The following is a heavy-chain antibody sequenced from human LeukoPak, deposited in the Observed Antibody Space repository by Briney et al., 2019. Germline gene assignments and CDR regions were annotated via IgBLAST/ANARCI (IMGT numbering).Heavy chain of an antibody. D-gene: IGHD4-17*01. CDR3: ARGPYDYGDYVSHY. J-gene: IGHJ4*02. CDR1: GFTFSSYW. Sequence: GGSLRLSCAASGFTFSSYWMHWVRQAPGKGLVWVSRINSDGSSTSYADSVKGRFTISRDNAKNTLYLQMNSLRAEDTAVYYCARGPYDYGDYVSHYWGQGTLVTVSS. CDR2: INSDGSST. V-gene: IGHV3-74*01.